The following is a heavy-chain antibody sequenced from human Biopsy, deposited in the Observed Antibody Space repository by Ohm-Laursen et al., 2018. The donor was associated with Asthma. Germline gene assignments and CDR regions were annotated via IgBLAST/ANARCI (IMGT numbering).Heavy chain of an antibody. CDR2: INSVFGTT. Sequence: SVRVSCKSLGGTFNTYVIGWVRQAPGQGLEWMGGINSVFGTTTYPQKFQDRVTITVDDSTSTVYMELSSLRSEDTAVYYCARKAGSCISRTCYSLDFWGQGTLVTVSS. V-gene: IGHV1-69*13. D-gene: IGHD2-2*01. CDR1: GGTFNTYV. CDR3: ARKAGSCISRTCYSLDF. J-gene: IGHJ4*02.